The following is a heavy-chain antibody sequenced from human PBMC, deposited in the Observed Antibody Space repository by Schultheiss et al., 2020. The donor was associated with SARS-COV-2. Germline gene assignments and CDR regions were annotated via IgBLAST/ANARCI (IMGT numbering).Heavy chain of an antibody. CDR2: IIPIFGTA. CDR3: ARDRYDFWSGYVSYWYFDL. Sequence: SVKVSCKASGGTFNSYAISWVRQAPGQGLEWMGGIIPIFGTANYAQKFQGRVTITADESTSTAYMELSSLRPEDTAVYYCARDRYDFWSGYVSYWYFDLWGRGTLVTVSS. V-gene: IGHV1-69*13. D-gene: IGHD3-3*01. J-gene: IGHJ2*01. CDR1: GGTFNSYA.